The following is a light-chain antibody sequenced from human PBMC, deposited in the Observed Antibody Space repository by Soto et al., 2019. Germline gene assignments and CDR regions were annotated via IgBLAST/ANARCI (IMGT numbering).Light chain of an antibody. V-gene: IGKV2-30*01. CDR3: MQGTHWPPT. CDR2: KAS. J-gene: IGKJ1*01. Sequence: VMTQSPLSLPVTLGQPASISCRSSRSLVYSDGNAYLNWFHQRPGQSPRRLIYKASNRDSGVPDRFSGSGSCTDFTLHINRVEAEDVGVYYCMQGTHWPPTFGRGTRVEIE. CDR1: RSLVYSDGNAY.